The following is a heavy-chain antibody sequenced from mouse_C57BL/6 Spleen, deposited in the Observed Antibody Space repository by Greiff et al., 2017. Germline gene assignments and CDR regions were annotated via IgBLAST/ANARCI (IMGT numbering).Heavy chain of an antibody. D-gene: IGHD1-2*01. J-gene: IGHJ2*01. CDR2: IYPGDGDT. Sequence: VQLQQSGPELVKPGASVKISCKASGYAFSSSWMNWVKQRPGKGLEWIGRIYPGDGDTNYNGKFKGKATLTADKSSSTAYMQLSSLTSEDSAVYFCAIEGVLRPFDYWGQGTTLTVSS. CDR3: AIEGVLRPFDY. CDR1: GYAFSSSW. V-gene: IGHV1-82*01.